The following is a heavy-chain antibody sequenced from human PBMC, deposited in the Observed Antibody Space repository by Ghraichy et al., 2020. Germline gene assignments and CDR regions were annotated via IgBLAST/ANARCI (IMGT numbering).Heavy chain of an antibody. V-gene: IGHV3-30*18. Sequence: GGSLRLSCAASGFTFSSYGMHWVRQAPGKGLEWVAVISYDGSNKYYADSVKGRFTISRDNSKNTLYLQMNSLRAEDTAVYYCAKPPHGYYYYYGMDVWGQGTTVTVSS. CDR3: AKPPHGYYYYYGMDV. J-gene: IGHJ6*02. CDR1: GFTFSSYG. CDR2: ISYDGSNK.